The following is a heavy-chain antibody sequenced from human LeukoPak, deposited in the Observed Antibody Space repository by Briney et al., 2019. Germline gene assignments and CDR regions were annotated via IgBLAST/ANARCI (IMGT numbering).Heavy chain of an antibody. CDR2: IYNNEST. CDR3: ARDIGNHFGGLDHYYYDY. D-gene: IGHD2-15*01. Sequence: SETLSLTCTVSGDAVYYWNWIRQPAGKGLEWIGRIYNNESTWSNPSLKSRVSMSIDTTKNQFSLKLSSVTAADAAVYYCARDIGNHFGGLDHYYYDYWGPGTLVTVSS. J-gene: IGHJ4*02. V-gene: IGHV4-4*07. CDR1: GDAVYY.